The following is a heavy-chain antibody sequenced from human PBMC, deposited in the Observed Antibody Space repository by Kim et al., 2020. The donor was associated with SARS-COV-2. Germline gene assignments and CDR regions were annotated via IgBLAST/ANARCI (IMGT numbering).Heavy chain of an antibody. J-gene: IGHJ6*02. CDR1: GGTFSSYA. Sequence: SVKVSCKASGGTFSSYAISWVRQAPGQGLEWMGGIIPIFGTANYAQKFQGRVTITADESTSTAYMELSSLRSEDTAVYYCAQITDRGVTPRSGMDVWGQGTTVTVSS. CDR2: IIPIFGTA. D-gene: IGHD3-16*01. V-gene: IGHV1-69*13. CDR3: AQITDRGVTPRSGMDV.